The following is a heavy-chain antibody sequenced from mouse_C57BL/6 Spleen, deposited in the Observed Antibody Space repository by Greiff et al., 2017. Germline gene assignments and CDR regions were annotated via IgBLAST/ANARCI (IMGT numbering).Heavy chain of an antibody. J-gene: IGHJ2*01. Sequence: VQLVESGAELVRPGTSVKVSCKASGYAFPNYLIAWVKQRPGQGLEWIGVINPGSGGPNYNEKFKGKATLTADKSSRTAYMQLSSLTSEDSAVYFCARRTAQATLDYWGQGTTLTVSS. CDR3: ARRTAQATLDY. D-gene: IGHD3-2*02. CDR2: INPGSGGP. V-gene: IGHV1-54*01. CDR1: GYAFPNYL.